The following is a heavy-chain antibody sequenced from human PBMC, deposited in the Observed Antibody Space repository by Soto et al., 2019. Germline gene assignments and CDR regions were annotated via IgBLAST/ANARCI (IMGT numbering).Heavy chain of an antibody. Sequence: GGSLRLSCAASGFTFSSYGMHWVRQAPGKGLEWVAVISYDGSNKYYADSVKGRFTISRDNSKNTLYLQMNSLRAEDTAVYYCAKERSGYLAPPGDYYMDVWGKGTTVTVSS. CDR3: AKERSGYLAPPGDYYMDV. CDR1: GFTFSSYG. D-gene: IGHD3-3*01. J-gene: IGHJ6*03. V-gene: IGHV3-30*18. CDR2: ISYDGSNK.